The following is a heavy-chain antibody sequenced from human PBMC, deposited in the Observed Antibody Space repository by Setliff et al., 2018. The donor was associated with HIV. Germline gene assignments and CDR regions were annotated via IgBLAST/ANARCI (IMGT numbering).Heavy chain of an antibody. D-gene: IGHD2-21*02. CDR1: GFTFSSYG. V-gene: IGHV3-74*01. Sequence: GGSLRLSCAASGFTFSSYGMHWVRQAPGKGLVWVSRIHSDGSSTSYADSVKGRFTISRDNAKNSLYLQMNSLGAEDTAVYYCARAFLAYCGGDCYRGAFDIWGQGTMVTVS. J-gene: IGHJ3*02. CDR2: IHSDGSST. CDR3: ARAFLAYCGGDCYRGAFDI.